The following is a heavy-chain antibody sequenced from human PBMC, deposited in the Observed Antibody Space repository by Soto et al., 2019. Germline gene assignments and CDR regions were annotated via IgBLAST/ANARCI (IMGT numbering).Heavy chain of an antibody. Sequence: EVQLLESGGGLVQPGGSLRLSCAASGFTFSSYAMSWVRQAPGKGLEWISAISGSGGNTYYADSVKGRFTISRDNSKNTLFLQTNSLRAEDTAVYYCAKDLTSSWYNSFDPWGQGTLVTVSS. CDR2: ISGSGGNT. CDR3: AKDLTSSWYNSFDP. D-gene: IGHD6-13*01. CDR1: GFTFSSYA. V-gene: IGHV3-23*01. J-gene: IGHJ5*02.